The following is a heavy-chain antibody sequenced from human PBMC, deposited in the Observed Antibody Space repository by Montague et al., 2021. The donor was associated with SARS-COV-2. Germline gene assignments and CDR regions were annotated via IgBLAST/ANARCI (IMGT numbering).Heavy chain of an antibody. V-gene: IGHV4-4*02. D-gene: IGHD1-1*01. CDR1: GASLASGYW. J-gene: IGHJ5*02. CDR3: ASHPVWQQLCT. Sequence: SETLSLTCAVSGASLASGYWWSWVRQSPGKGLVWFAEIHHTGGGNYNPSLVSRVTIFLDHSKNHLTLTLSSVTAADTAMYYCASHPVWQQLCTWGQGTLVTVSA. CDR2: IHHTGGG.